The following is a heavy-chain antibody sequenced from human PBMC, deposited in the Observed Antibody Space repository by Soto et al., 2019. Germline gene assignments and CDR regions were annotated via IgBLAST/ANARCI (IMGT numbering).Heavy chain of an antibody. CDR1: GFTFSSYA. J-gene: IGHJ4*02. D-gene: IGHD2-2*01. Sequence: GGSLRLSCAASGFTFSSYAMSWVRQAPGKGLEWVSAISGSGGSTYYADSVKGGFTISRDNSKNTLYLQMNSLRAEDTAVYYCAKDRRLCSSTSCRVYYFDYWGQGTLVTVSS. CDR3: AKDRRLCSSTSCRVYYFDY. V-gene: IGHV3-23*01. CDR2: ISGSGGST.